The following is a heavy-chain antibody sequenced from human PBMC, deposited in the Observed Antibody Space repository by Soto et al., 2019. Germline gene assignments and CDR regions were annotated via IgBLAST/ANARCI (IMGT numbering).Heavy chain of an antibody. Sequence: QLQLQESGPGLVKPSETLSLTCNVSGGSISSSRSYWAWFRQPPGKELEWIANIFYAGNTYYNPSLKGRVTVSVDTSKNQFSLKLDSVTAADTAVYYCARQAAAPGIDLWFDPWGQGTLVTVSS. J-gene: IGHJ5*02. CDR1: GGSISSSRSY. D-gene: IGHD6-13*01. CDR3: ARQAAAPGIDLWFDP. CDR2: IFYAGNT. V-gene: IGHV4-39*01.